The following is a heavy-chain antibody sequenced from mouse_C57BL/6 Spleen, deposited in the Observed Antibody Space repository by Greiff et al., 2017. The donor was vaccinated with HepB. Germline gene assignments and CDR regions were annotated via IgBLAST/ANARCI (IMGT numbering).Heavy chain of an antibody. CDR2: IDPSDSET. V-gene: IGHV1-52*01. J-gene: IGHJ2*01. CDR1: GYTFTSYW. CDR3: ARGPYYGSSYDSFDY. D-gene: IGHD1-1*01. Sequence: QVQLQQPGAELVRPGSSVKLSCKASGYTFTSYWMHWVKQRPIQGLEWIGNIDPSDSETHYNQKFKDKATLTVDKSSSTAYMQLSSLTSEDSAVYYCARGPYYGSSYDSFDYWGQGTTLTVSS.